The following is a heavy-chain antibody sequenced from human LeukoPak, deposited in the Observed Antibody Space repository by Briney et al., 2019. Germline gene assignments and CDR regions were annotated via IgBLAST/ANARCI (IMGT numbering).Heavy chain of an antibody. CDR3: ARRGWLVGYYFDY. CDR1: GGSFSGYY. CDR2: INHSGST. V-gene: IGHV4-34*01. Sequence: SETLSLTCAVYGGSFSGYYWSWIRQPPGKGLEWIGEINHSGSTNYNPSLKSRVTISVDTSKNQFSLKLSSVTAADTAMYYCARRGWLVGYYFDYWGQGTLVTVSS. D-gene: IGHD6-19*01. J-gene: IGHJ4*02.